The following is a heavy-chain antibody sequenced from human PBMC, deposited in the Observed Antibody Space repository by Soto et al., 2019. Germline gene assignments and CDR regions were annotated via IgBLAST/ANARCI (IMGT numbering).Heavy chain of an antibody. CDR1: GGSISSYY. Sequence: PWQTLALTCTVSGGSISSYYWSWIRQPPGKGLEWIGYIYYSGSTNYNPSLKSRVTISVDTSKNQFSLKLSSVTAADTAVYYCARDLQIASPGRSISNCVDHWGQLTLLSVS. V-gene: IGHV4-59*01. CDR3: ARDLQIASPGRSISNCVDH. J-gene: IGHJ5*02. CDR2: IYYSGST. D-gene: IGHD6-13*01.